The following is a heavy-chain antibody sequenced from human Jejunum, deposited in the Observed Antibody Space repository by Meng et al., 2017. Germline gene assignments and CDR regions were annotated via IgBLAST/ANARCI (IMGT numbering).Heavy chain of an antibody. Sequence: QGHLQGPGPGLGRPSETLSLTFTVSGVSVSNGDYYWSWIRQPPGKGLEWIGYIYYSGNIYYNPSLKSRVTMSVDSSKNQFSLKLTSVTAADTAVYYCARDYWGSLDYWGQGILVTVSS. CDR2: IYYSGNI. V-gene: IGHV4-61*08. J-gene: IGHJ4*02. D-gene: IGHD3-16*01. CDR3: ARDYWGSLDY. CDR1: GVSVSNGDYY.